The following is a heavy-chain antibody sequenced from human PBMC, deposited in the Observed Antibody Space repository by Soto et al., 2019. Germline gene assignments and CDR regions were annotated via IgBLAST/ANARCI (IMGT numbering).Heavy chain of an antibody. V-gene: IGHV1-18*01. CDR2: ISAYNGNT. Sequence: GASVKVSCKASGYTFTSYGISWVRQAPGQGLEWMGWISAYNGNTNYAQKLQGRVTMTTDTSTSTAYMELRSLRSDGTAVYYCARLVDDSGSYGTNFDYWGQGTLVTVSS. CDR3: ARLVDDSGSYGTNFDY. J-gene: IGHJ4*02. D-gene: IGHD1-26*01. CDR1: GYTFTSYG.